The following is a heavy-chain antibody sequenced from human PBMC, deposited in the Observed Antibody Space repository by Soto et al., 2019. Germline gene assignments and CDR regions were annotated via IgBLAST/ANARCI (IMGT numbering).Heavy chain of an antibody. J-gene: IGHJ5*02. CDR3: ARVVDYDALTGHFRGAGWFDP. Sequence: SETLSLTCSVSGASIYNGGYFWSWIRQSPGKGLEWIGYALHSGSANCNPSLQGRVAISVDTAKSQFSLKLTSMTAADTAVYYCARVVDYDALTGHFRGAGWFDPWGQGTPVTVSS. V-gene: IGHV4-61*08. D-gene: IGHD3-9*01. CDR2: ALHSGSA. CDR1: GASIYNGGYF.